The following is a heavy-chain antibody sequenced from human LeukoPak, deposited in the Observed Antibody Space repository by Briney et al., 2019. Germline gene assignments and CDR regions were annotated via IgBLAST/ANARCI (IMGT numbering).Heavy chain of an antibody. J-gene: IGHJ3*02. CDR1: EFSVGSNY. CDR2: IYSGGST. D-gene: IGHD1-26*01. CDR3: ARVGATGAFDI. Sequence: PGGSLRLSCAASEFSVGSNYMTWVRQAPGKGLEWVSLIYSGGSTYYADSVKGRFTISRDNSKNTLYLQMNSLRAEDTAVYYCARVGATGAFDIWGQGTMVTVSS. V-gene: IGHV3-66*01.